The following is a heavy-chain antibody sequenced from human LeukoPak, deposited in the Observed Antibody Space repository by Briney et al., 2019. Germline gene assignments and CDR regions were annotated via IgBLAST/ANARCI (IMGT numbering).Heavy chain of an antibody. CDR2: IWYDGSNK. D-gene: IGHD3-3*01. CDR1: GFTFSSYA. J-gene: IGHJ6*03. Sequence: GGSLRLSCAASGFTFSSYAMSWVRQAPGKGVEWVAVIWYDGSNKYYADSVKGRFTNSRDNSKNTLYLQMNSLRAEDTAVYYCAKDGGYYYMDVWGKGTTVTVSS. CDR3: AKDGGYYYMDV. V-gene: IGHV3-33*06.